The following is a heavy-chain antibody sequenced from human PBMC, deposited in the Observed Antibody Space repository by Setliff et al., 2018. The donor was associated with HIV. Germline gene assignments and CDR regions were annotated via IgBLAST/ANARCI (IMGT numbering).Heavy chain of an antibody. CDR3: ARSWGSGSYPD. CDR1: GGSFSGYY. D-gene: IGHD3-10*01. J-gene: IGHJ4*02. Sequence: PSETLSLTCAVYGGSFSGYYWSWIRQPPGKGLEWIGEINHSGSTSYNPSLKSRVTISVDTSKNQFSLKLTSVTAADTAVYYCARSWGSGSYPDWGQGTLVTVSS. V-gene: IGHV4-34*01. CDR2: INHSGST.